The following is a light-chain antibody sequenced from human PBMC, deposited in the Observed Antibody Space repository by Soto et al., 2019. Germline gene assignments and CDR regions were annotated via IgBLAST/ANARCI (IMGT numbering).Light chain of an antibody. CDR3: CSYAGSSTWV. V-gene: IGLV2-23*02. J-gene: IGLJ3*02. Sequence: QSVLTQPASVSGSPGQSITISCTGTSSDVGSYNLVSWYQQHPGKPPKLMMCEVNKRPSGISNRFSGSKSSNTASLTISGLQAEDEANYYCCSYAGSSTWVFGGGTKLTVL. CDR2: EVN. CDR1: SSDVGSYNL.